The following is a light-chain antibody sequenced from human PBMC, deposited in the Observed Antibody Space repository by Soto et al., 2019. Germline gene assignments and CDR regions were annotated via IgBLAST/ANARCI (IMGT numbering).Light chain of an antibody. CDR1: SSNIGYNA. J-gene: IGLJ3*02. CDR2: GNS. CDR3: SAWDDSLSGVV. V-gene: IGLV1-47*02. Sequence: QSVLTQPPSASGTPGQRVTLSCSGSSSNIGYNAVNWYQQLPGKAPKLLMHGNSQRPSGVPDRFSGSKSGTSASLAISGLRAEDGGVYYCSAWDDSLSGVVFGGGTKVTVL.